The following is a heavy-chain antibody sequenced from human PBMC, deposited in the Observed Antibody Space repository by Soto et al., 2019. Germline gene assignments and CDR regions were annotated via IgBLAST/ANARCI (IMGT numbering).Heavy chain of an antibody. Sequence: SVKVSCKASGYTFTSYDINWVRQATGQGLEWMGWMNPNSGNTGYAQKFQGRVTMTRNTSISTAYMELSSLRSEDTAVYYCARYPIDYYYYYYMDVWGKGTTVTVSS. J-gene: IGHJ6*03. CDR3: ARYPIDYYYYYYMDV. CDR1: GYTFTSYD. CDR2: MNPNSGNT. V-gene: IGHV1-8*01.